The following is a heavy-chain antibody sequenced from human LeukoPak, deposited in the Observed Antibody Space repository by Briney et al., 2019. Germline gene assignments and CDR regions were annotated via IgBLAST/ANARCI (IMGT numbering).Heavy chain of an antibody. J-gene: IGHJ4*02. CDR3: ARVRATVTPFDY. V-gene: IGHV3-13*01. D-gene: IGHD4-17*01. CDR1: GFTFSSYD. Sequence: GGSLRLSCAASGFTFSSYDMHWVRQGTGKSLEWVSAIGTAGGTYYAGSVKGRFTISRENAKNSLYLQMNSLRAEDTAVYYCARVRATVTPFDYWGQGTLVTVSS. CDR2: IGTAGGT.